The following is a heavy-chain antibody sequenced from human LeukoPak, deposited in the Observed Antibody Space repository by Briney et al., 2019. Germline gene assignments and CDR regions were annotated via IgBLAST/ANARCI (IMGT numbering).Heavy chain of an antibody. CDR2: ISSSGSTI. D-gene: IGHD2-8*01. Sequence: PGGSLRLSCAASGFTFSSYEMNWVRQAPGKGLEWVSYISSSGSTIYYADSVKGRFTISRDNAKNTLYLQMNSLRAEDTAVYYCARLMGYFDYWGQGTLVTVSS. V-gene: IGHV3-48*03. CDR3: ARLMGYFDY. CDR1: GFTFSSYE. J-gene: IGHJ4*02.